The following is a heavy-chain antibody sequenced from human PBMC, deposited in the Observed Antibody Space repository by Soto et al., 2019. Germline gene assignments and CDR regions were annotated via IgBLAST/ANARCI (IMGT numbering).Heavy chain of an antibody. CDR2: INAGNGNT. J-gene: IGHJ3*02. V-gene: IGHV1-3*01. CDR1: GYTFTSYA. CDR3: ARAGGGSGSYYAFDI. Sequence: QVQLVQSGAEVKKPGASVKVSCKASGYTFTSYAMHWVRQAPGQRLEWMGWINAGNGNTKYSQKFQGRVTITRDTSASTAYMELSSLRSEDTAVYYCARAGGGSGSYYAFDIWRQGTMVTVSS. D-gene: IGHD1-26*01.